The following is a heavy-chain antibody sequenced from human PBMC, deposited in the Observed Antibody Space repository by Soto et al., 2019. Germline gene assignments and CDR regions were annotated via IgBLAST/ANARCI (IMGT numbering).Heavy chain of an antibody. CDR1: GYTFTGYY. CDR3: ARGYCSGGSCYSRFYFDY. J-gene: IGHJ4*02. Sequence: ASVKASCKASGYTFTGYYMHWVRQAPGQGLEWMGWISPYNGSTNYAQKLQGRVTMTTDTSTSTAYMELRSLRSDDTAVYYCARGYCSGGSCYSRFYFDYWGQGTLVTVSS. CDR2: ISPYNGST. D-gene: IGHD2-15*01. V-gene: IGHV1-18*04.